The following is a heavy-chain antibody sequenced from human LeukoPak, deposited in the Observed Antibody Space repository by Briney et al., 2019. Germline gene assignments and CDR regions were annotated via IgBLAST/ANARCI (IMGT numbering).Heavy chain of an antibody. V-gene: IGHV3-30*02. CDR3: AKDDYGDYVPTY. J-gene: IGHJ4*02. CDR1: GFTFSSYG. CDR2: IRYDGSNK. D-gene: IGHD4-17*01. Sequence: GGSLRLFCAASGFTFSSYGMHWVRQAPGKGLEWVAFIRYDGSNKYYADSEKGRFTISRDNSKNTLYLQMNSLRAEDTAVYYCAKDDYGDYVPTYWGQGTLVTVSS.